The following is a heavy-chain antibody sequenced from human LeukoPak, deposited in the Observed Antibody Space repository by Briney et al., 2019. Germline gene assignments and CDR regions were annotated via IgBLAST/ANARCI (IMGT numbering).Heavy chain of an antibody. CDR1: GFTFSSYA. J-gene: IGHJ4*02. V-gene: IGHV3-23*01. CDR2: ISASGGST. Sequence: GGSLRLSCAASGFTFSSYAMSWVRQAPGKGLEWVSSISASGGSTYYADSVKGRFTISRDNSKNTLYLQMNSLRAEDTAVYYCAKSGRNWAYLEYWGQGTLVTVSS. CDR3: AKSGRNWAYLEY. D-gene: IGHD7-27*01.